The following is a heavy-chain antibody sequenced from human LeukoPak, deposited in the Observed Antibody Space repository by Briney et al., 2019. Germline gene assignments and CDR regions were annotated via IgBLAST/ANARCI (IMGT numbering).Heavy chain of an antibody. V-gene: IGHV4-38-2*01. Sequence: PSETLSLTCAVSGYTISSCYYWGRIRQPPGKGLEWIGSIYHSGSTYYNPSLKSRVTISVDTSKNQFSLKLSSVTAADTAVYYCARGVTYYDFWSGYYRALYFDYWGQGTLVTVSS. CDR2: IYHSGST. CDR3: ARGVTYYDFWSGYYRALYFDY. J-gene: IGHJ4*02. CDR1: GYTISSCYY. D-gene: IGHD3-3*01.